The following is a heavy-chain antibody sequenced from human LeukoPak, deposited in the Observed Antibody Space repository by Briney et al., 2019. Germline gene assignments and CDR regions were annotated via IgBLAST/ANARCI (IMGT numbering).Heavy chain of an antibody. J-gene: IGHJ4*02. V-gene: IGHV4-4*07. CDR2: IYTSGST. Sequence: PSETLSLTCTVSGGSISSYYWSWIRQPAGTGLEWIGRIYTSGSTNYNPSLKSRVTMSVDTSKNQFSLKLSSVTAADTAVYYCARDLNWERRNCSGGSCYSGIDYWGQGTLVTVSS. CDR3: ARDLNWERRNCSGGSCYSGIDY. CDR1: GGSISSYY. D-gene: IGHD2-15*01.